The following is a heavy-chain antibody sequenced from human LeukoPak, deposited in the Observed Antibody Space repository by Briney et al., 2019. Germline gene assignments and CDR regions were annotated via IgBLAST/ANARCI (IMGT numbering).Heavy chain of an antibody. CDR3: ARAYYYGSGSSSNPFDP. D-gene: IGHD3-10*01. V-gene: IGHV3-7*01. CDR2: IKQDGSEK. J-gene: IGHJ5*02. CDR1: GFTFSSYW. Sequence: GGSLRLSCAASGFTFSSYWMSWVRQAPGKGLEWVANIKQDGSEKYYVDSVKGRFTISRDNAKNSLYLQMNSLRAEDTAVYYCARAYYYGSGSSSNPFDPWGQGTLVTVSS.